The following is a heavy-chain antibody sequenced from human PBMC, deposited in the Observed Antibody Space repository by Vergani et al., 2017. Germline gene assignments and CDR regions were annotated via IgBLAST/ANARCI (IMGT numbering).Heavy chain of an antibody. J-gene: IGHJ4*02. CDR3: ASKRGACRAAYCHSYDF. V-gene: IGHV4-39*01. D-gene: IGHD2-15*01. CDR1: GDSVISTDYH. CDR2: MDYSGST. Sequence: QVQLQESGPGLVKPSETLSLTCIVSGDSVISTDYHLGWIRQPPGKGLEWIGSMDYSGSTSYNPSLESRISISFETPKNQFSLRLTSVTAADTAVYYCASKRGACRAAYCHSYDFWGPGTLVGVSS.